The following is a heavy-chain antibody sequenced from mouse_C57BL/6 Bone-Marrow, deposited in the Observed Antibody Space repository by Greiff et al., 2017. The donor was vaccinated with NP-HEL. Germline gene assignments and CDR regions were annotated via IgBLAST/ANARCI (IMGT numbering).Heavy chain of an antibody. D-gene: IGHD1-1*01. CDR1: GYTFTSYW. V-gene: IGHV1-5*01. CDR2: IYPGNSDT. CDR3: TRTYGSIEDY. J-gene: IGHJ2*01. Sequence: VQLQQSGTVLARPGASVKMSCKTSGYTFTSYWMHWVQQRPGQGLACIGAIYPGNSDTCYNQKFKGKATLTAGTAASTAYMELISLTNEDSAVYYWTRTYGSIEDYWGQGTTLTVSS.